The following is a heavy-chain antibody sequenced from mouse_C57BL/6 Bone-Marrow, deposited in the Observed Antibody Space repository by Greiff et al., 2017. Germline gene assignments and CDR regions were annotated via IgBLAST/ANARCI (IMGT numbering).Heavy chain of an antibody. Sequence: QVQLQQPGAELVKPGASVTLSCKASGYTFTSYWMHWVKQRLGQGLVWIGMILPNSGSTNYNEKFKSKATLTVDQSSSTAYMQLSRLTSEDSAVYYCARESGWLLRLDYWGQGTTLTVSS. CDR3: ARESGWLLRLDY. CDR2: ILPNSGST. J-gene: IGHJ2*01. D-gene: IGHD2-3*01. V-gene: IGHV1-64*01. CDR1: GYTFTSYW.